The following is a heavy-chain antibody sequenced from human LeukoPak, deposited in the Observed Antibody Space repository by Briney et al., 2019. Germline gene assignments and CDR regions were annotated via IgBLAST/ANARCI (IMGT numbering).Heavy chain of an antibody. D-gene: IGHD3-10*01. Sequence: GGSLRVSCAASGFTFSSYAMHWVRQAPGKGLEWVAVISYDGSKKYYADSVKGRFSISRDSSKNTLYLQMNSLRAEDTAVYYCARDYYGSGSYHFDYWGQGTLVTVSS. CDR3: ARDYYGSGSYHFDY. J-gene: IGHJ4*02. CDR2: ISYDGSKK. V-gene: IGHV3-30*04. CDR1: GFTFSSYA.